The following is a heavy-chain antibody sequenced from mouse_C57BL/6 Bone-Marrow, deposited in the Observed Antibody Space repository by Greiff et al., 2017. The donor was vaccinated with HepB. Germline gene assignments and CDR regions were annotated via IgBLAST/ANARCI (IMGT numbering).Heavy chain of an antibody. V-gene: IGHV1-54*01. J-gene: IGHJ3*01. Sequence: VKLQQSGAELVRPGTSVKVSCKASGYAFTNYLIEWVKQRPGQGLEWIGVINPGSGGTNYNEKFKGKATLTADKSSSTAYMQLSSLTSEDSAVYFCARARAYWGQGTLVTVSA. CDR1: GYAFTNYL. CDR2: INPGSGGT. CDR3: ARARAY.